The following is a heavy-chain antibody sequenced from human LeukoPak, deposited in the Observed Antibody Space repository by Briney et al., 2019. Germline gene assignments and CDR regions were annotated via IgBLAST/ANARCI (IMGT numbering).Heavy chain of an antibody. J-gene: IGHJ5*02. CDR1: GGSISSYY. V-gene: IGHV4-4*07. CDR2: IYTSGST. CDR3: ARDLGIEVVPAAEGWFDP. Sequence: SETLSLTCTVSGGSISSYYWSWIRQPAGKGLEWIGRIYTSGSTNYNPSLKSRVTMSVDTSKNQFSLKLSSVTAADTAVYYCARDLGIEVVPAAEGWFDPWGQGTLVTVSS. D-gene: IGHD2-2*03.